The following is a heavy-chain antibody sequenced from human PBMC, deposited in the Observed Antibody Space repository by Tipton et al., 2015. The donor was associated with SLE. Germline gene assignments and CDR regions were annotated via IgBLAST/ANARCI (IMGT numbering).Heavy chain of an antibody. D-gene: IGHD6-13*01. CDR1: GGSISSYY. V-gene: IGHV4-59*12. CDR3: ARNFVRIAAAGTWGGELPSNDFDY. J-gene: IGHJ4*02. Sequence: TLSLTCTVSGGSISSYYWSWIRQPPGKGLEWIGYIYYTGSTNYNPPLKSRVTISVDTSKNQFSLKLSSVTAADTAVYYCARNFVRIAAAGTWGGELPSNDFDYWGQGTLVTVSS. CDR2: IYYTGST.